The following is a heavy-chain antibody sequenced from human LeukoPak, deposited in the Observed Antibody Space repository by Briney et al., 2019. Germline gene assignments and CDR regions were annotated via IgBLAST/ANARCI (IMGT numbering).Heavy chain of an antibody. V-gene: IGHV2-5*02. Sequence: SGPTLVKPTQTLTLTCSFSGFSLSTSGVGVGWIRQPPGKALEWLALIFWDDDKRYSPSLKSRLTITRDTRDTSKNQVVLTMTNVDPVDTATYYCAHWKGDFDYWGQGILVTVSS. CDR3: AHWKGDFDY. CDR1: GFSLSTSGVG. D-gene: IGHD1-1*01. J-gene: IGHJ4*02. CDR2: IFWDDDK.